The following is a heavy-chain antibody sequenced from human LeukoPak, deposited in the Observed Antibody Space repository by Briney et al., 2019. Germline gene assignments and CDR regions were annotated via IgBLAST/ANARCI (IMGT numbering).Heavy chain of an antibody. V-gene: IGHV3-23*01. Sequence: EGSLRLSCEASGFTFSTFAMIWVRQPPGKGLEWVSSIFPSGGEIHYADSVRGRFTISRDNSKSTLSLQMNSLRAEDTAVYYCAKVPYYYYYMDVWGKGTTVTISS. CDR1: GFTFSTFA. CDR2: IFPSGGEI. J-gene: IGHJ6*03. CDR3: AKVPYYYYYMDV.